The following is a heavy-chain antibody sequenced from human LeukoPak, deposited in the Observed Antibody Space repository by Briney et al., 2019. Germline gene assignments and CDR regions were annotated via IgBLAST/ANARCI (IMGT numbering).Heavy chain of an antibody. CDR1: GFTFSSND. CDR2: IWYDGNNK. J-gene: IGHJ5*02. V-gene: IGHV3-33*01. CDR3: ATDAGHWFDP. Sequence: GGSLRLSCAASGFTFSSNDMHWVRQAPGKGLEWVAVIWYDGNNKYYADSVKGRFTISRDNSKNMLFLQMNSLRAEDTAVYYCATDAGHWFDPWGQGTLVTVSS.